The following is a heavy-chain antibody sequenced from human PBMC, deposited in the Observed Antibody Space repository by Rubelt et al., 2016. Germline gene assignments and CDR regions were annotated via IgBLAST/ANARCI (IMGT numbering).Heavy chain of an antibody. Sequence: QVQLVQSGAEVKKPGASVKVSCKASGYTFTSYYMHWVRQAPGQGLEWMGIINPSGGSTSYAQKFQGRVTITRDMSTSTAYMELSSLRSEDTAVYYCAADSGYGPSMDVWGQGALVTVSS. CDR2: INPSGGST. J-gene: IGHJ6*02. V-gene: IGHV1-46*01. CDR3: AADSGYGPSMDV. CDR1: GYTFTSYY. D-gene: IGHD5-12*01.